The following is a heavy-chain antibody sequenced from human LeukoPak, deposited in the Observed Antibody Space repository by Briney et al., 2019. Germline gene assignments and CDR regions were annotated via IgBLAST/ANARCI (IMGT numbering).Heavy chain of an antibody. CDR1: GGSFSGYY. V-gene: IGHV4-34*01. Sequence: PSETLSLTCAVYGGSFSGYYWSWIRQPPGKGLEWIGEINHSGSTNYNPSLKSRVTISVDTSKNQFSLKLSSVTAADTAVYYCARDAAVAGTTCWGQGTLVTVSS. CDR3: ARDAAVAGTTC. D-gene: IGHD6-19*01. J-gene: IGHJ4*02. CDR2: INHSGST.